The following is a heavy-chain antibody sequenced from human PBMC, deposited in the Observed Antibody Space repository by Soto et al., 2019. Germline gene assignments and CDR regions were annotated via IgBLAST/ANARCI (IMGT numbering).Heavy chain of an antibody. V-gene: IGHV3-49*04. CDR2: IRSKAYGGTT. J-gene: IGHJ6*02. CDR1: GSIWGVYT. D-gene: IGHD1-26*01. Sequence: VHHGGSLRLSCTGPGSIWGVYTMNWDRQAPGKGLEWVGFIRSKAYGGTTEYAASVKGRFTISRDDSKTIAYLQLNSLKTEDTPVFFCARSLLNGMDVWGQGTTVPVSS. CDR3: ARSLLNGMDV.